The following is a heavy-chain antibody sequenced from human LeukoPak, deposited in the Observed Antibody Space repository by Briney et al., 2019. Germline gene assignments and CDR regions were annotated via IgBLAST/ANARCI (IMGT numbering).Heavy chain of an antibody. Sequence: PGGSLRLSCAASGFTFSSYGMHWVRQAPGKGLEWVAVIWYDGSNKYYADSVKGRFTISRDNSKNTLYLQMNSLRAEDTAVYYCAREGGYYDSSGYVDYWGRGTLVTVSS. D-gene: IGHD3-22*01. J-gene: IGHJ4*02. V-gene: IGHV3-33*01. CDR1: GFTFSSYG. CDR2: IWYDGSNK. CDR3: AREGGYYDSSGYVDY.